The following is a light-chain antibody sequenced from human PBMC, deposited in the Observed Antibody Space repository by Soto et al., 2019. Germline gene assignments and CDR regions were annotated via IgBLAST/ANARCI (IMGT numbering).Light chain of an antibody. CDR1: QSVSSSY. Sequence: LVLTQSPGTLSLSPWERATLSCRASQSVSSSYLSAYQQKPGQAPRLLIYGASSRATGIPDRFSGSGSGTDFTLTISRLEPEDFAVYYCQQYGSSPHWTFGQGTKVDIK. V-gene: IGKV3-20*01. CDR2: GAS. CDR3: QQYGSSPHWT. J-gene: IGKJ1*01.